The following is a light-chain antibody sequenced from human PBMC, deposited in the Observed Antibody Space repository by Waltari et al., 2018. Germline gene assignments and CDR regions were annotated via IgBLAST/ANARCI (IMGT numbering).Light chain of an antibody. V-gene: IGKV1-5*03. CDR1: QSISSW. Sequence: DIQLTQSPSTLSASVGDRVTITCRASQSISSWLAWYQQKPGKAPKLLIYKASSLESGVPSRFSGSGSGTEFTLTISSLQPDDFATYYCQQYNSYPYTFGQGTKLEIK. J-gene: IGKJ2*01. CDR3: QQYNSYPYT. CDR2: KAS.